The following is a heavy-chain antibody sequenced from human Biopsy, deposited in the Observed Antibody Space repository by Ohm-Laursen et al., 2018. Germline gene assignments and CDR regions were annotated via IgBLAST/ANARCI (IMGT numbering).Heavy chain of an antibody. CDR3: AADADGYYTEFDY. CDR1: GGPSSNYA. D-gene: IGHD3-3*01. Sequence: SVKVSCKASGGPSSNYAFSWVRQAPGQGLEWVGRIVPILGHLNYAQRFQGRVSITADKSTTFVYMELSRLTSGDTAVYYCAADADGYYTEFDYWGPGTLVTVSS. J-gene: IGHJ4*02. V-gene: IGHV1-69*04. CDR2: IVPILGHL.